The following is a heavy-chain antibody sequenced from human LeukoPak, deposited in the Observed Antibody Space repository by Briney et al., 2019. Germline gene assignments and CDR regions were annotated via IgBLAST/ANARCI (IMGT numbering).Heavy chain of an antibody. CDR2: INPNGGGT. J-gene: IGHJ4*02. D-gene: IGHD5-24*01. CDR3: ARGERDGYKPTLYYFDY. Sequence: ASVRVSCKASGYTFTGYYIHWVRQAPGQGLEWMGWINPNGGGTNYAQKFQGRVTMTRDTSISTAYMELSRLRSDDTAVYYCARGERDGYKPTLYYFDYWGQGTLVTVSS. CDR1: GYTFTGYY. V-gene: IGHV1-2*02.